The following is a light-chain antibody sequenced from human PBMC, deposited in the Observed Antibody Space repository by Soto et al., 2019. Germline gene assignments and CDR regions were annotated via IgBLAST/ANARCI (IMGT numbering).Light chain of an antibody. CDR2: EGS. J-gene: IGLJ2*01. CDR3: CSYASSNTLV. Sequence: QSALTQPASVSGSPGQSITISCTGTSSDVGTYNLVSWYQQHPGKAPKLVIYEGSKRPSGVSNRFSGSKSGNTASLTISGLQAEDEADYYCCSYASSNTLVFGGGTKVTVL. CDR1: SSDVGTYNL. V-gene: IGLV2-23*01.